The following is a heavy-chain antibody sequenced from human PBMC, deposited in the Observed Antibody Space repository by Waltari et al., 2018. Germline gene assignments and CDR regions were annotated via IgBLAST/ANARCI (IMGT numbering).Heavy chain of an antibody. J-gene: IGHJ3*02. CDR3: ARSLAYCGGDCFPDAFDI. CDR2: IIPIFGTA. CDR1: GGTFSSYA. Sequence: QVQLVQSGAEVKKPGSSVKVSCKASGGTFSSYAISWVRQAPGQGLEWMGGIIPIFGTANYAQKFQGRVTITTDESTSTAYMELSSLRSEDTAVYYCARSLAYCGGDCFPDAFDIWGQGTMVTVSS. D-gene: IGHD2-21*01. V-gene: IGHV1-69*05.